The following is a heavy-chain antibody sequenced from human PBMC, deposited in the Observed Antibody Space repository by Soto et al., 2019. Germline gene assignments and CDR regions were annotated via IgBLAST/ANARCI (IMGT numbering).Heavy chain of an antibody. CDR3: ARALKLDYYDSSGLDY. J-gene: IGHJ4*02. D-gene: IGHD3-22*01. V-gene: IGHV1-2*04. CDR1: GYTFTGYY. CDR2: ISPNSGGT. Sequence: QVQLVQSGAEVKKPGASVKVSCKASGYTFTGYYMHWVRQAPGQGLEWMGWISPNSGGTNYAQKFQGWVTMTRDTSISTAYMELSRLRSDDTAVYYCARALKLDYYDSSGLDYWGQGTLVTVSS.